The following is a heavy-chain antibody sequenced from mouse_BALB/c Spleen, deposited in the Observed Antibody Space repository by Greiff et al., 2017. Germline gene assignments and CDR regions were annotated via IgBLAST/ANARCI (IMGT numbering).Heavy chain of an antibody. D-gene: IGHD2-1*01. V-gene: IGHV6-6*02. Sequence: EVKVEESGGGLVQPGGSMKLSCVASGFTFSNYWMNWVRQSPEKGLEWVAEIRLKSNNYATHYAESVKGRFTISRDDSKSSVYLQMNNLRAEDTGIYYCTGVTGYGNYVAWFAYWGQGTLVTVSA. CDR2: IRLKSNNYAT. CDR1: GFTFSNYW. CDR3: TGVTGYGNYVAWFAY. J-gene: IGHJ3*01.